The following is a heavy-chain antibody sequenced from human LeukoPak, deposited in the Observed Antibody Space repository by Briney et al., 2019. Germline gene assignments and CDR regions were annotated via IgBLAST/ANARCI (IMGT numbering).Heavy chain of an antibody. CDR2: ISAYNGNT. D-gene: IGHD4-17*01. CDR1: GYTFTSYG. CDR3: ARVSEDYGDRSEDY. V-gene: IGHV1-18*04. Sequence: GASVTVSCKASGYTFTSYGISWVRQAPGQGLEWMGWISAYNGNTNYAQKLQGRVTMTTDTSTSTAYMELRSLRSDDTAVYYCARVSEDYGDRSEDYWGQGTLVTVSS. J-gene: IGHJ4*02.